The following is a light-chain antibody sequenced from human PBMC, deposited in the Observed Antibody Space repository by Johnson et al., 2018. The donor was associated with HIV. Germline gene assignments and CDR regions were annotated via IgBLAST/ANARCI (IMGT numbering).Light chain of an antibody. J-gene: IGLJ1*01. V-gene: IGLV1-51*01. Sequence: QSVLTQPPSVSAAPGQKVTISCSGSSSNIGNNYVSWYQQLPGTAPKLLIYDNNKRPSGIPDRFSGSKSGTSATLGITGLQTGAEADYYCGTWDSSLSVYVVGTGTKVTVL. CDR1: SSNIGNNY. CDR2: DNN. CDR3: GTWDSSLSVYV.